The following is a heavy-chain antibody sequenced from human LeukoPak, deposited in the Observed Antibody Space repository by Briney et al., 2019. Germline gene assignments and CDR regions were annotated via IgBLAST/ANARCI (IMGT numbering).Heavy chain of an antibody. CDR3: ARGCYYGSGSYYNLDY. Sequence: GGSLRLSCAASGFTFSSYGMHWVRQAPGKGLEWVAVIWYDGSNKYYADSVKGRFTISRDNSKNTLYLQMNSLRAEDTAVYYCARGCYYGSGSYYNLDYWGQGTLVTVSS. V-gene: IGHV3-33*08. D-gene: IGHD3-10*01. CDR2: IWYDGSNK. CDR1: GFTFSSYG. J-gene: IGHJ4*02.